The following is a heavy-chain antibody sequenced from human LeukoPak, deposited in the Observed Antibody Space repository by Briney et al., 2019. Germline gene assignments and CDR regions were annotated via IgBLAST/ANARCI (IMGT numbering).Heavy chain of an antibody. CDR2: IHSNDDT. CDR3: TRGHAAMGDY. CDR1: GFTFTSYW. V-gene: IGHV3-53*01. J-gene: IGHJ4*02. D-gene: IGHD5-18*01. Sequence: PGGSLRLSCATSGFTFTSYWMHWVRQAPGKGLECVSVIHSNDDTYYAASVRGRFTISRDSSNHMLYLQMNSLRAEDTAVYYCTRGHAAMGDYWGQGTLVTVSS.